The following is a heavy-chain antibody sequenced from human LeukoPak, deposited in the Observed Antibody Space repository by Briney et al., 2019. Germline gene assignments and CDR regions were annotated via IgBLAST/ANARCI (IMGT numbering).Heavy chain of an antibody. V-gene: IGHV4-30-2*01. CDR2: IYHSGST. CDR3: ARGSSGYEKVFDY. J-gene: IGHJ4*02. Sequence: SQTLSLTCTVSGGSISSGGYSWSWTRQPPGKGLEWIGYIYHSGSTYYNPSLKSRVTISVDRSKNQFSLKLSSVTAADTAVYYCARGSSGYEKVFDYWGQGTLVTVSS. CDR1: GGSISSGGYS. D-gene: IGHD3-22*01.